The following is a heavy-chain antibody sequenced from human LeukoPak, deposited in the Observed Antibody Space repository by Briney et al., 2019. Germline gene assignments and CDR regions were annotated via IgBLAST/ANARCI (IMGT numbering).Heavy chain of an antibody. J-gene: IGHJ5*02. V-gene: IGHV3-11*01. Sequence: GGSLRLSCAASGFTFSDYYMSWIRQAPGKGLERVSYISSSGRTIYDADSVKGRFTISRDNAKSSLYLQMNSLRAEDTALYYCARTSGVTRLDPWGQGTLVTVSS. CDR2: ISSSGRTI. CDR1: GFTFSDYY. D-gene: IGHD2-21*02. CDR3: ARTSGVTRLDP.